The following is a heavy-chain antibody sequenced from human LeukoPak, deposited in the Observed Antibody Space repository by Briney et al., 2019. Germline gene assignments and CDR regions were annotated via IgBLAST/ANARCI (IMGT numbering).Heavy chain of an antibody. Sequence: GASVKVSCKASGYTFTGYYMHWVRQAPGQGLEWMGWINPNSGGTNYAQKFQGRVTMTRDTSISTAYMELSRLRSDDTAVYYCARARIAVAGLFFDPWGQGTLVTVSS. CDR1: GYTFTGYY. V-gene: IGHV1-2*02. D-gene: IGHD6-19*01. CDR2: INPNSGGT. CDR3: ARARIAVAGLFFDP. J-gene: IGHJ5*02.